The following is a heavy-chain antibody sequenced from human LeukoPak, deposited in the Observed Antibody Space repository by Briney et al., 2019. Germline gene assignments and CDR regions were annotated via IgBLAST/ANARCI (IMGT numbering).Heavy chain of an antibody. J-gene: IGHJ4*02. V-gene: IGHV3-21*01. D-gene: IGHD6-19*01. CDR2: ISSSSSYI. CDR3: ARDPSVIAVAGPVDY. Sequence: AGGSLRLSCAASGFTFSSYSMNWVRKAPGKGLEWVSSISSSSSYIYYADSVKGRFTISRDNAKNSLYLQMNSLRAEDTAVYYCARDPSVIAVAGPVDYWGQGTLVTVSS. CDR1: GFTFSSYS.